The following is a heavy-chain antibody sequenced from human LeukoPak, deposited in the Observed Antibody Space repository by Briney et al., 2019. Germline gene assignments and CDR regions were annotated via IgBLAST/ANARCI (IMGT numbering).Heavy chain of an antibody. CDR1: GYTFTSYY. CDR3: ARGEIVGATKLKIMPDY. D-gene: IGHD1-26*01. J-gene: IGHJ4*02. Sequence: GASVTVSCKASGYTFTSYYMHWVRQAPGQGLEWMGRINPNSGGTNYAQKFQGRVTMTRDTSISTAYMELSRLRSDDTAVYYCARGEIVGATKLKIMPDYWGQGTLVTVSS. CDR2: INPNSGGT. V-gene: IGHV1-2*06.